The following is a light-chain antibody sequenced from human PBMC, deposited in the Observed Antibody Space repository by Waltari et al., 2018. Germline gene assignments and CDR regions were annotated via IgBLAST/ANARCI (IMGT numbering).Light chain of an antibody. Sequence: QSALTQPRSVSGSPGQSVTISCTGTSSDVGSYDYVSWYQQHPGKAPKLMIYDVNKRPSGVPDRFSGSKSGNTASLTISGLQADDEADYYCCSYAGSQTSVFGGGTKVTVL. CDR3: CSYAGSQTSV. V-gene: IGLV2-11*01. CDR1: SSDVGSYDY. J-gene: IGLJ2*01. CDR2: DVN.